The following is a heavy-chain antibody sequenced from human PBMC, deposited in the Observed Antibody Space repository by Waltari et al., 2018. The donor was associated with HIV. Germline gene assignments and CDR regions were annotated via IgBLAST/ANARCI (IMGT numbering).Heavy chain of an antibody. CDR3: ARDSSGYYYVGYGMDV. CDR2: ISYDGSNK. V-gene: IGHV3-30*01. Sequence: QVQLVESGGGVVQPGRSLRLSCAASGFTFNTYAMYWVRQAPGKELECVAVISYDGSNKYYADSVKGRFAISRDNSKDTLYLQMNSLRAEDTAVYYCARDSSGYYYVGYGMDVWGQGTTVTVSS. CDR1: GFTFNTYA. J-gene: IGHJ6*02. D-gene: IGHD3-22*01.